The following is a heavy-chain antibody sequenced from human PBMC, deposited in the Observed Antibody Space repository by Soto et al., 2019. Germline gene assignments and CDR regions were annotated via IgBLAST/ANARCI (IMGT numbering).Heavy chain of an antibody. Sequence: QVQLVESGGGVVQPGRSLRLSCAASGFTFSSYAMHWVRQAPGKGLEWVAVISYDASDKYYADSVKGRFTISRDHSKNTLERQMNSLRPEDTAVYYCARGGRWLQGNDYWGQGTLVTVSS. V-gene: IGHV3-30-3*01. CDR3: ARGGRWLQGNDY. CDR1: GFTFSSYA. CDR2: ISYDASDK. J-gene: IGHJ4*02. D-gene: IGHD3-16*01.